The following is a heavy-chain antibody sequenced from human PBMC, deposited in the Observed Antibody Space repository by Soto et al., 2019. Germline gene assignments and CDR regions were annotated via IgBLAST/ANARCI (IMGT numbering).Heavy chain of an antibody. J-gene: IGHJ6*02. CDR2: IYYSGST. CDR1: GGSISSSSYY. D-gene: IGHD3-3*01. Sequence: QLQLQESGPGLVKPSETLSLTCTVSGGSISSSSYYWGWIRQPPGKGLEWIGSIYYSGSTYYNPSLKSRVTISVDTSKNQFSLKLSSVTAADTAVYYCARRSNRLHRITIFGVAFAGMDVWGQGTTVTVSS. CDR3: ARRSNRLHRITIFGVAFAGMDV. V-gene: IGHV4-39*01.